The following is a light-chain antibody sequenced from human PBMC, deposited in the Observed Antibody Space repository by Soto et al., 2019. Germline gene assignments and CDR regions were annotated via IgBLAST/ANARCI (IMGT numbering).Light chain of an antibody. Sequence: QSVLTQPASVSGSPGQSITISCTGTSSDIGSYNYVSWYQQHPGKAPKLIIYDVTNRPAGISSRFSASKSGDTASLTISVLRADDEAHYFCSSYKSTSTPDVFGTGTKLTVL. CDR1: SSDIGSYNY. CDR2: DVT. V-gene: IGLV2-14*03. CDR3: SSYKSTSTPDV. J-gene: IGLJ1*01.